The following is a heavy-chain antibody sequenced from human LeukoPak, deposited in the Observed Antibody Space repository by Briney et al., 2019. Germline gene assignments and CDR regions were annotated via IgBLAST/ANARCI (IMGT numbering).Heavy chain of an antibody. V-gene: IGHV4-61*02. D-gene: IGHD6-19*01. CDR3: ARGGAVAPFDY. CDR1: GGSISSGSYY. CDR2: IYTSGST. Sequence: SETLSLTCTVSGGSISSGSYYWSWIRQPAGKGLEWIGRIYTSGSTNYNPSLKSRVTISVDTSKNQFSLKLSSVTAADTAVYYCARGGAVAPFDYWGQGTLVTVSS. J-gene: IGHJ4*02.